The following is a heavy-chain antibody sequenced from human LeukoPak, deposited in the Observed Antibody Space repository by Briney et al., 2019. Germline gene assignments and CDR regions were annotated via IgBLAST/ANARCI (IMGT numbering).Heavy chain of an antibody. V-gene: IGHV3-74*01. J-gene: IGHJ4*02. CDR1: GLTFSDFW. D-gene: IGHD5-18*01. CDR2: VKGDGRTT. Sequence: GGSLRLSCAASGLTFSDFWMHWVRQPPGKELVWVALVKGDGRTTIYADSVKGRFTISRDNAKNTLYLQMNSLRADDSGVYYCATGHSYGYDYWGQGVLVTVSS. CDR3: ATGHSYGYDY.